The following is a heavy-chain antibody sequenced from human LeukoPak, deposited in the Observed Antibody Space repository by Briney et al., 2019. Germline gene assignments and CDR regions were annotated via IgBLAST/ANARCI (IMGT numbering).Heavy chain of an antibody. Sequence: SETLSLTCTVSGGSISSSSYYWGWIRQPPGKGLEWIGEINHSGSTNYNPSLKSRVTISVDTSKNQFSLKLSSVTAADTAVYYCARGRIKSQWLVPCFYFDYWGQGTLVTVSS. CDR1: GGSISSSSYY. J-gene: IGHJ4*02. CDR2: INHSGST. CDR3: ARGRIKSQWLVPCFYFDY. V-gene: IGHV4-39*07. D-gene: IGHD6-19*01.